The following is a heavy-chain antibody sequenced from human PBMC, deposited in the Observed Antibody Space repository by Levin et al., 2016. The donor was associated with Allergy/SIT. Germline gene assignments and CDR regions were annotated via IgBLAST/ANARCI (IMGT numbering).Heavy chain of an antibody. Sequence: SVKVSCKASGGTFSSYAISWVRQAPGQGLEWMGGIIPIFGTANYAQKFQGRVTITADESTSTAYMELSSLRSEDTAVYYCARGRAYNWNDGGYYYYYMDVWGKGTTVTVSS. CDR1: GGTFSSYA. J-gene: IGHJ6*03. D-gene: IGHD1-1*01. CDR2: IIPIFGTA. V-gene: IGHV1-69*13. CDR3: ARGRAYNWNDGGYYYYYMDV.